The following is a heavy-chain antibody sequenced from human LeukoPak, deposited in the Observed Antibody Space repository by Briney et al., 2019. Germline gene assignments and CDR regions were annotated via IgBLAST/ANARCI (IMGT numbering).Heavy chain of an antibody. CDR3: ARMSIAARRSDY. J-gene: IGHJ4*02. Sequence: ASVKVSCKASGYTFTGYYMHWVRQAPGQGLEWMGRINPNSGGTNYAQKFQGRVTMTRDASISTAYMELSRLRSDDTAVYYCARMSIAARRSDYWGQGTLVTVSS. CDR2: INPNSGGT. CDR1: GYTFTGYY. V-gene: IGHV1-2*06. D-gene: IGHD6-6*01.